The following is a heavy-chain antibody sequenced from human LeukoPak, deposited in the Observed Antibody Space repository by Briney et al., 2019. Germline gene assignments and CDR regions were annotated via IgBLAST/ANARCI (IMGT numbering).Heavy chain of an antibody. CDR1: GFTVSSNY. CDR3: ARDPRGYSSGWGTDLGY. CDR2: IYSGGST. V-gene: IGHV3-66*01. Sequence: GGSLRLSCAASGFTVSSNYMSWVRQAPGKGLEWVSVIYSGGSTYYADSVKGRFTISRDNSKNTLYLQMNSLRAEDTAVYYCARDPRGYSSGWGTDLGYWGQGTLVTVSS. D-gene: IGHD6-19*01. J-gene: IGHJ4*02.